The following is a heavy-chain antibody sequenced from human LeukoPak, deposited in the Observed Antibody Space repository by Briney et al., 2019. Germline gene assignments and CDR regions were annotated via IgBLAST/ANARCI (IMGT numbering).Heavy chain of an antibody. D-gene: IGHD6-19*01. CDR1: GGSISSYY. CDR2: IYYSGST. CDR3: ARISVAGYKDFDY. J-gene: IGHJ4*02. Sequence: MPSETLSLTCTVSGGSISSYYWSWIRQPPGKGLEWIGYIYYSGSTNYNPSLKSRVTISVDTSKNQFSLKLSSVTAADTAVYYCARISVAGYKDFDYWGQGTLVTVSS. V-gene: IGHV4-59*01.